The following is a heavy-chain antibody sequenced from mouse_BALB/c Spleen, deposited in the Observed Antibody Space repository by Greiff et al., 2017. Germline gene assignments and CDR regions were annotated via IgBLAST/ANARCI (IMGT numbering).Heavy chain of an antibody. CDR3: ARSYGYDRWYFDV. J-gene: IGHJ1*01. Sequence: VQLQQPGAELVKPGASVKLSCKASGYTFTSYWMHWVKQRPGQGLEWIGEINPSNGRTNYNEKFKSKATLTVDKSSSTAYMQLSSLTSEDSAVYYCARSYGYDRWYFDVWGAGTTVTVSS. V-gene: IGHV1S81*02. CDR2: INPSNGRT. CDR1: GYTFTSYW. D-gene: IGHD2-2*01.